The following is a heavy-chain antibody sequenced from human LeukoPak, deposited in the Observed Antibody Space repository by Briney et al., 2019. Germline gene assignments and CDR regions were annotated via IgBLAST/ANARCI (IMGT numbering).Heavy chain of an antibody. V-gene: IGHV3-74*01. CDR3: AKDFVAYSSSSSFDY. Sequence: GGSLRLSCAASGFTFSSYWMHWVRQAPGKGLVWVSRIKSDGRSTSYADSVKGRFTISRDNSKNTLYLQMNSLRAEDTAVYYCAKDFVAYSSSSSFDYWGQGTLVTVSS. CDR1: GFTFSSYW. J-gene: IGHJ4*02. CDR2: IKSDGRST. D-gene: IGHD6-6*01.